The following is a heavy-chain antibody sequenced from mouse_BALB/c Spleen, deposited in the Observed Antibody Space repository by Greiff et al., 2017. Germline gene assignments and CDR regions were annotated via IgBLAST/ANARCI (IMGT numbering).Heavy chain of an antibody. Sequence: QVQLQQSGAELARPGASVKLSCKASGYTFTSYWMQWVKQRPGQGLEWIGAIYPGDGDTRYTQKFKGKATLTADKSSSTAYMQLSSLASEDSAVYYCARSGYDYVFDYWGQGTTLTVSS. CDR2: IYPGDGDT. CDR3: ARSGYDYVFDY. CDR1: GYTFTSYW. V-gene: IGHV1-87*01. J-gene: IGHJ2*01. D-gene: IGHD2-4*01.